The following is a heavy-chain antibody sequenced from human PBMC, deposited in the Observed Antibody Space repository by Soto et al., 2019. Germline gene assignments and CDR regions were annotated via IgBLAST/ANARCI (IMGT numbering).Heavy chain of an antibody. Sequence: SETLSLTCTVSGGSISSYYWSWIRQPPGKGLEWIGYIYYSGSTNYNPSLKSRVTISVDTSKNQFSLKLSSVTAADTAVYYCARFHKYSEASWFDPWGQGTLVPVS. D-gene: IGHD2-15*01. V-gene: IGHV4-59*01. CDR3: ARFHKYSEASWFDP. CDR2: IYYSGST. CDR1: GGSISSYY. J-gene: IGHJ5*02.